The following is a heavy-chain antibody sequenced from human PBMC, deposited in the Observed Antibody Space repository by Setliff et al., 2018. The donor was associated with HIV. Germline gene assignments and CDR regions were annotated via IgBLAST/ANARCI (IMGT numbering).Heavy chain of an antibody. V-gene: IGHV1-69*13. Sequence: SVKVSCKASGGTFSSFAISWVRQAPGQGLEWMGGIIPIFGTTKYPLKFQGRVTITADESTTTAYMEVSRLRSEDTAVYYCASLTYCGGDCYSTGASYIWGQGTMGTV. CDR2: IIPIFGTT. J-gene: IGHJ3*02. D-gene: IGHD2-21*01. CDR1: GGTFSSFA. CDR3: ASLTYCGGDCYSTGASYI.